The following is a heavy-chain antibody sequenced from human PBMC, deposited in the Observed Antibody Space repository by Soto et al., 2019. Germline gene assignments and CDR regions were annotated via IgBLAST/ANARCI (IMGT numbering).Heavy chain of an antibody. J-gene: IGHJ4*02. V-gene: IGHV3-43*01. CDR1: GFTFDDYT. D-gene: IGHD5-18*01. Sequence: GGSLRLSCAASGFTFDDYTMHWVRQAPGKGLEWVSLISWDGGSTYYADSVKGRFTISRDNNKNSLYLQMNSLRTEDTALYYCAKDMYRGYSYGYKDYWGQGTLVTVSS. CDR2: ISWDGGST. CDR3: AKDMYRGYSYGYKDY.